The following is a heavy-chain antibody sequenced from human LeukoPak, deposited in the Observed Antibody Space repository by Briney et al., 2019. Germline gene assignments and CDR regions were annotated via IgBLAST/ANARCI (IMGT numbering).Heavy chain of an antibody. CDR1: GYTFTTYG. CDR3: ARDQPRRWLDP. Sequence: ASVKVSCKASGYTFTTYGISWVRQAPGQGLEWMGWISAYNGKTNYAQMVQGRVTVTTDTSTSTAYMELRSLRSVDTAVYYCARDQPRRWLDPWGQGTLVTVSS. CDR2: ISAYNGKT. D-gene: IGHD1-14*01. V-gene: IGHV1-18*01. J-gene: IGHJ5*02.